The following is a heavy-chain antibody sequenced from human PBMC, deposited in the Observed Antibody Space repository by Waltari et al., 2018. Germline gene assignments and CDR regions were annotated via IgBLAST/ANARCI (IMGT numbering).Heavy chain of an antibody. D-gene: IGHD3-22*01. Sequence: QVQLQQWGAGRLNPSATLSLTCAGYGGSFSGYDWSGILHPPGKGLGWIGEINHSGRPNYDPSRKSRVTISVDPFKNQFSWKLSCVPGADTAVYDCARGSQDYYASSGYYYGLYFDYWGQGTLVTVSS. V-gene: IGHV4-34*01. CDR1: GGSFSGYD. CDR2: INHSGRP. J-gene: IGHJ4*02. CDR3: ARGSQDYYASSGYYYGLYFDY.